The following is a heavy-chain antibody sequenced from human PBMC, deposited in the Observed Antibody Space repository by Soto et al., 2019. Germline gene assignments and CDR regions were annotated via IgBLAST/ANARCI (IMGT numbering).Heavy chain of an antibody. Sequence: PGGSLRLSCAASGFTFSSYWMSWVRQAPGKGLEWVANIKQDGSEKYYVDSVKGRFTISRDNAKNSLYLQMNSLRAEDTAVYYCARRTPRFVVPAAMPDYYYYMDVWGKGTTVTVSS. V-gene: IGHV3-7*01. CDR1: GFTFSSYW. CDR2: IKQDGSEK. J-gene: IGHJ6*03. CDR3: ARRTPRFVVPAAMPDYYYYMDV. D-gene: IGHD2-2*01.